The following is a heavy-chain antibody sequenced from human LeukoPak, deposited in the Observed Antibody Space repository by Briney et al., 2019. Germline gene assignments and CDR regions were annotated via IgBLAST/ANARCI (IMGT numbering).Heavy chain of an antibody. V-gene: IGHV1-69*13. CDR2: IIPIFGTA. CDR3: ARHRDGDSSYWYFDL. J-gene: IGHJ2*01. Sequence: ASVNVSCKASGGTFSSYAISWVRQAPGQGLEWMGGIIPIFGTANYAQKFQGRVTITADESTSTAYMELSSLRSEDTAVYYCARHRDGDSSYWYFDLWGRGTLVTVSS. CDR1: GGTFSSYA. D-gene: IGHD4-17*01.